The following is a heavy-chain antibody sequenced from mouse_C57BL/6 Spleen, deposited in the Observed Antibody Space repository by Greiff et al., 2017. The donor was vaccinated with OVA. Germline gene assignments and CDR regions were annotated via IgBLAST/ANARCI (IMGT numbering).Heavy chain of an antibody. CDR1: GYTFTSYW. J-gene: IGHJ2*01. D-gene: IGHD2-4*01. Sequence: QVQLQQPGAELVRPGSSVKLSCKASGYTFTSYWMHWVKQRPIQGLEWIGNIDPSDSETHYNQKFKDKATLTVDKSSSTAYMQLSSLTSEDSAVYYCAREAYDSNYFDYWGQGTTLTVSS. CDR2: IDPSDSET. V-gene: IGHV1-52*01. CDR3: AREAYDSNYFDY.